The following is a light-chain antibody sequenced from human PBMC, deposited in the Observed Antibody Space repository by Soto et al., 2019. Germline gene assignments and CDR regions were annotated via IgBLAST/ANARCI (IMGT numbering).Light chain of an antibody. J-gene: IGKJ1*01. CDR1: QIISTF. Sequence: DIQMTQSPSSLSASFGDRVIITCRASQIISTFLNWYQQKPGIAPKLLIYASSTLQPGVPSRFSGNGSGTDFTLTISSLQPADFATYYCHQSFSLPRTFGQGTKVDIK. CDR3: HQSFSLPRT. V-gene: IGKV1-39*01. CDR2: ASS.